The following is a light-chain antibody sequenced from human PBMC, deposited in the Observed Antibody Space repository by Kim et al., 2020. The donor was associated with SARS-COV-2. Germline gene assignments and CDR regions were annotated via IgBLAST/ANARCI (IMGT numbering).Light chain of an antibody. CDR2: DAS. V-gene: IGKV3-15*01. CDR3: QQYSDWAPGDT. J-gene: IGKJ2*01. CDR1: QTVNRY. Sequence: EIVMTQSPATLSVSPGERATLSCRASQTVNRYLAWYQQKPGHAPRLLIYDASTRATGVPARFSGSGSGTEFTLTITSLQSEDFAVYYCQQYSDWAPGDTFGEGTK.